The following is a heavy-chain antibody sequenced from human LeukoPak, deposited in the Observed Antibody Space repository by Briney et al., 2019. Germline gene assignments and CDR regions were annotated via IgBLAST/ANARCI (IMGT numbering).Heavy chain of an antibody. CDR1: GYTFTSYG. CDR3: AADTTYCDGDCLDY. J-gene: IGHJ4*02. D-gene: IGHD2-21*02. CDR2: ISAYNGNT. V-gene: IGHV1-18*01. Sequence: GASVKVSCKASGYTFTSYGISWVRQAPGRGLEWMGWISAYNGNTNYAQKLQGRVTITRDMSTSTSYMELSSLRSEDTAVYYCAADTTYCDGDCLDYWGQGTLVTVSS.